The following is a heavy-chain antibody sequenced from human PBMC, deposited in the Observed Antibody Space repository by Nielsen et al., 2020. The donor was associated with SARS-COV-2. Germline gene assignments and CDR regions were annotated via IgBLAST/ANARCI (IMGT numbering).Heavy chain of an antibody. J-gene: IGHJ4*02. V-gene: IGHV1-46*01. CDR1: GDTFPIDN. CDR2: INLSAGST. Sequence: ASVKVSCKASGDTFPIDNIHWLRQAPGQGLEWIGIINLSAGSTDSAQKFKGRVTMTRDTSASTVYLALTSLKSEDTAVYYCATPITVDYFDYWCQGTLVTVSS. CDR3: ATPITVDYFDY.